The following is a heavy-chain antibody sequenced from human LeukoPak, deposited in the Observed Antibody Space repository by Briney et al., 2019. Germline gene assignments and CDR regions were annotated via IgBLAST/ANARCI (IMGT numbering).Heavy chain of an antibody. D-gene: IGHD3-16*01. CDR3: GKGGGAADY. Sequence: GGSLRLSCAASGFTFRSSAMRWVRQAPGKGLEWVSAISGGGDDTIHADSVKGRFTISRDNSKNTLYLQMNSLRAGDTAVYYCGKGGGAADYWGQGTLVTVSS. CDR1: GFTFRSSA. CDR2: ISGGGDDT. V-gene: IGHV3-23*01. J-gene: IGHJ4*02.